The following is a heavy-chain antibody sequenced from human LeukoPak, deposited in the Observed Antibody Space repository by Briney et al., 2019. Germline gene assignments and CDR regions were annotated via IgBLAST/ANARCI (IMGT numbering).Heavy chain of an antibody. Sequence: SVKVSCKASGGTFSSYAISWVRQAPGQGLEWMGGIIPIFGTANYAQKLQGRVTMTTDTSTSTAYMELRSLRSDDTAVYYCARYVSYYYDSSGYHLFDYWGQGTLVTVSS. CDR3: ARYVSYYYDSSGYHLFDY. J-gene: IGHJ4*02. V-gene: IGHV1-69*05. CDR2: IIPIFGTA. CDR1: GGTFSSYA. D-gene: IGHD3-22*01.